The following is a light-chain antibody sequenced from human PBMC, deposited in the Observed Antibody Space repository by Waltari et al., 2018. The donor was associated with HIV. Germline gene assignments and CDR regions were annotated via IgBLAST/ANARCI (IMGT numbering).Light chain of an antibody. Sequence: DIVMTQSPDSLAVSLGERATINCKSSKSISHNSNNRNYLNWYQQKVGQPPKLLIYWASTRESGVSDRFSGSGSETDFTLTISSLQAEDVAVYYCQQYFTFPRTFGQGTRLEIK. V-gene: IGKV4-1*01. CDR1: KSISHNSNNRNY. CDR3: QQYFTFPRT. J-gene: IGKJ2*02. CDR2: WAS.